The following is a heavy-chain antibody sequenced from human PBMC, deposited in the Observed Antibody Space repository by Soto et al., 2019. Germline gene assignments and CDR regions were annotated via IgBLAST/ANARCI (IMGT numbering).Heavy chain of an antibody. CDR3: AGDQRWLQFGDYFDY. CDR2: VYYCGNT. J-gene: IGHJ4*02. Sequence: QVQLQESGPGLVKPSETLSLTCTVSGGSVSSGSYYWSWIRQPPGKGLEWIGYVYYCGNTNNNPPLKSRVSTSVDTSKNQFSLKLSSVTAADTAVYYCAGDQRWLQFGDYFDYWGQGTLVTVSS. CDR1: GGSVSSGSYY. V-gene: IGHV4-61*01. D-gene: IGHD5-12*01.